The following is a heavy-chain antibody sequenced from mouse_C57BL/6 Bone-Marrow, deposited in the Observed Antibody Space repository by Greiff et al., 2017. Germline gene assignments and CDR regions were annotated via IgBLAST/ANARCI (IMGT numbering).Heavy chain of an antibody. CDR2: IDPEDGGT. D-gene: IGHD2-1*01. J-gene: IGHJ4*01. CDR1: GFNFKDYY. CDR3: AIVWAIGNYGYYAMDY. V-gene: IGHV14-2*01. Sequence: VQLKQSGAELVKPGASVKLSCTASGFNFKDYYMHWVKQRTEQGLEWIGRIDPEDGGTKSAPKFQGKATITADKSSNTAYLQHSSLTSEDTAVYYCAIVWAIGNYGYYAMDYGGQGTSVTVSS.